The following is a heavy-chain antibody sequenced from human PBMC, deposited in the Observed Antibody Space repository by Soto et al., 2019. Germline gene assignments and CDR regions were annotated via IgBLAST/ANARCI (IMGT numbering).Heavy chain of an antibody. D-gene: IGHD5-18*01. Sequence: EVQLVESGGGLVQPGGSLKLSCAASGFTFSGSAMHWVRQASGKGLEWVGRIRSKTNSYATAYAASVKGRFTISRDDSKTTAYLQMNSLKSEDTAVYYCSADTAMTRYGMDVWGQGTTVTVSS. CDR2: IRSKTNSYAT. J-gene: IGHJ6*02. CDR1: GFTFSGSA. CDR3: SADTAMTRYGMDV. V-gene: IGHV3-73*02.